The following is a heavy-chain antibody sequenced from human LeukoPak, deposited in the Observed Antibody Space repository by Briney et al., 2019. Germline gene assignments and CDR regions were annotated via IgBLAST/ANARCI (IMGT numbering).Heavy chain of an antibody. V-gene: IGHV3-7*01. CDR3: ARAGGLNTNFDY. D-gene: IGHD2-8*02. CDR2: TKPDGSAE. Sequence: GGSLRLSCAASGFTFRNYWMGWVRQAPGKGLEWVANTKPDGSAEYYADSVRGRFTASRDNANNFLYLQMNSLRAEDTAVYYCARAGGLNTNFDYWGQGTLVTVSS. CDR1: GFTFRNYW. J-gene: IGHJ4*02.